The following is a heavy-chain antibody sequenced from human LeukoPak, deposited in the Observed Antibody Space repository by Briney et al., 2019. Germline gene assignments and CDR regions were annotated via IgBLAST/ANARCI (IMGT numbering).Heavy chain of an antibody. V-gene: IGHV4-30-4*01. CDR1: GGSISSGDYY. CDR2: IYYSGST. D-gene: IGHD3-10*01. CDR3: ASGYYGSGSYFDY. J-gene: IGHJ4*02. Sequence: SETLSLTCTVSGGSISSGDYYWSWIRQPPGKGLEWIGYIYYSGSTNYNPSLKSRVTISVDRSKNQFSLKLSSVTAADTAVYYCASGYYGSGSYFDYWGQGTLVTVSS.